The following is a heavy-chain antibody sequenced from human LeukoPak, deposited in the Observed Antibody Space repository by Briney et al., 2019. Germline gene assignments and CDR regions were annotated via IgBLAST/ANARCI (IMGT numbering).Heavy chain of an antibody. J-gene: IGHJ1*01. D-gene: IGHD3-22*01. Sequence: SGGSLRLSCAASGFTFSSYWMSWVRQAPGKGLEWVGNINQDGSERYYVDSLKGRFTISRDNSKNLLYLQMKSLRAEDTAIYYCARPTYNYYDSRGYQNWGQGTLVTVSS. V-gene: IGHV3-7*01. CDR2: INQDGSER. CDR1: GFTFSSYW. CDR3: ARPTYNYYDSRGYQN.